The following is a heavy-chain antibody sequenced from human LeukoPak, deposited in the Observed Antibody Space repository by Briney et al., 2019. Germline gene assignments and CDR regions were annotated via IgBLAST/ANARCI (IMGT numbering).Heavy chain of an antibody. V-gene: IGHV3-30-3*01. CDR1: GFTFSSYA. J-gene: IGHJ4*02. Sequence: GGSLRLSCAASGFTFSSYAMHWVRQAPGKGLEWVAVISYDGSNKYYADSVKGRFTISRDNSKNTLYLQMNSLRAEDTAVYYCARGQGQLWPDYWGQGTLVTVSS. D-gene: IGHD5-18*01. CDR3: ARGQGQLWPDY. CDR2: ISYDGSNK.